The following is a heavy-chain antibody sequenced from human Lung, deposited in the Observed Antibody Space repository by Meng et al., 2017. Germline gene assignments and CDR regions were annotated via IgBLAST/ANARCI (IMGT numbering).Heavy chain of an antibody. CDR2: INHSGST. J-gene: IGHJ4*02. D-gene: IGHD4-11*01. CDR1: GGSFSDYY. V-gene: IGHV4-34*01. CDR3: ARGPTTMAHDFDY. Sequence: QVQLSQWGAGLLTPSATRSRPCVVSGGSFSDYYWSWIRRPPGKGLEWIGEINHSGSTNYNPSLESRATISVDTSQNNLSLKLSSVTAADSAVYYCARGPTTMAHDFDYWGQGTLVTVSS.